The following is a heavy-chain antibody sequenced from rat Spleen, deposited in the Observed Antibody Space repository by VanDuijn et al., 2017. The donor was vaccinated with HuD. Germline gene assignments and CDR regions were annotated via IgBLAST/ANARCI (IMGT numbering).Heavy chain of an antibody. CDR1: GHSIASSYR. J-gene: IGHJ3*01. Sequence: EVQLQESGPGLVKPSQSLSLTCSVPGHSIASSYRWNWIRKFPGHKLEWMGYINSAGSPNYNPSLKSRISISRDTSKNQFFLQVDSVTTEDTATYYCARSDGTQYYHTFAEWGQGTLFTVSS. CDR2: INSAGSP. V-gene: IGHV3-3*01. D-gene: IGHD1-1*01. CDR3: ARSDGTQYYHTFAE.